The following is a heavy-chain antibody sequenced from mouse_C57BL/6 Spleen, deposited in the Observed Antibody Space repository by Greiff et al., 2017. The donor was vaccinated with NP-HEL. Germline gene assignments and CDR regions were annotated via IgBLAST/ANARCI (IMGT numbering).Heavy chain of an antibody. CDR3: AKKGPYDGYAMDY. D-gene: IGHD2-12*01. V-gene: IGHV2-5*01. CDR2: IWRGGST. Sequence: VQLQQSGPGLVQPSQSLSITCTVSGFSLTSYGVHWVRQSPGKGLEWLGVIWRGGSTDYNAAFMSRLSITKDNSKSQVFFKMNSLQADDTAIYYCAKKGPYDGYAMDYWGQGTSVTVSS. J-gene: IGHJ4*01. CDR1: GFSLTSYG.